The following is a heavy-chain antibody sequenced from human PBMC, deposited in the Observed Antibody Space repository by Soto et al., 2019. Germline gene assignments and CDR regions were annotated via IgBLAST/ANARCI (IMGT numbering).Heavy chain of an antibody. CDR2: IYYSGST. V-gene: IGHV4-31*03. Sequence: QVQLQESGPGLVKPSQTLSLTCTVSGGSISSGGYYWSWIRQHPGKGLEWIGYIYYSGSTYYNPSLKSRVTISVDTSKNQFSLKLSSVTAADTAVYYCARDIGRTNPIGYFDYWGQGTLVTVSS. CDR3: ARDIGRTNPIGYFDY. J-gene: IGHJ4*02. CDR1: GGSISSGGYY. D-gene: IGHD1-26*01.